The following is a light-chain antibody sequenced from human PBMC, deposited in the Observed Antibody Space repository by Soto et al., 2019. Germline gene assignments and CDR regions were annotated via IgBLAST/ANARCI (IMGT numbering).Light chain of an antibody. CDR3: QQYGSSPLT. Sequence: EIVLTQSPGTLSLSPGERATLSCRASQSVSSSYLAWYQQKPGQAPRPHNDGASSRATGIPDRFSGSGSGTDFTLNISRLGHEDFAVYYCQQYGSSPLTFGGGTKVEIK. V-gene: IGKV3-20*01. CDR1: QSVSSSY. J-gene: IGKJ4*01. CDR2: GAS.